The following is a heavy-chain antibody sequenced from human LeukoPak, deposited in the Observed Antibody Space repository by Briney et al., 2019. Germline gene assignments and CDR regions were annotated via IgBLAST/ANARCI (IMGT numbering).Heavy chain of an antibody. CDR3: ARLKGEGSLWWRTNYFDY. V-gene: IGHV4-39*01. CDR1: GGSISSSSYY. Sequence: SETLSLTCTVSGGSISSSSYYWGWIRQPPGKGLEWIGSIYYSGSTYYNPSLKSRVTISVDTSKNQFSLKLSSVTAADTAVYYCARLKGEGSLWWRTNYFDYWGQGTLVTVS. CDR2: IYYSGST. J-gene: IGHJ4*02. D-gene: IGHD2-21*01.